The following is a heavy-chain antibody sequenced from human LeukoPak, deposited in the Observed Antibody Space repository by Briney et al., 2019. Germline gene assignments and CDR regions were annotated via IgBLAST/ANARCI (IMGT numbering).Heavy chain of an antibody. V-gene: IGHV3-21*01. D-gene: IGHD6-13*01. Sequence: GGSLRLSCAASGFTLSVYTMSWVRQAPGKGLEWVSSISRGGTYTFYADSVKGRFTISRDSAENSLFLQMNSLRAEDTAVYYCPRDPRASTAAAGWFDPWAREPWSSSPQ. CDR3: PRDPRASTAAAGWFDP. CDR2: ISRGGTYT. J-gene: IGHJ5*02. CDR1: GFTLSVYT.